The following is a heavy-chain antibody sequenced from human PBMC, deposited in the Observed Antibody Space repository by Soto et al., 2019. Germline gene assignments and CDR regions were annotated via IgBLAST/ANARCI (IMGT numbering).Heavy chain of an antibody. Sequence: QVQLVQSGAEVKKPGASVKVSCKASGYTFTSYDINWVRQAPGQGLEWMGWMNPNSGNTGYEQKFQGRVTMTRDTSISTAYMELSSLRSEDTAVYYCARQWELSGYYYGMDVWGQGTTVTVSS. V-gene: IGHV1-8*01. J-gene: IGHJ6*02. CDR2: MNPNSGNT. D-gene: IGHD1-26*01. CDR1: GYTFTSYD. CDR3: ARQWELSGYYYGMDV.